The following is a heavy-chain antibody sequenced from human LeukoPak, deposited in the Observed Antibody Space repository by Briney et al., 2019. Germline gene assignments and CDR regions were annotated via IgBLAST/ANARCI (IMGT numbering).Heavy chain of an antibody. Sequence: PLETLSLTCAVYGGSFSGYYWSWIRQPPGKGLEWIGEINHSGSTNYNPSLKSRVTISVDTSKNQFSLKLSSVTAADTAVYYCARGNQGWRGIAQIWGQGTLVTVSS. CDR1: GGSFSGYY. CDR2: INHSGST. J-gene: IGHJ4*02. D-gene: IGHD6-13*01. CDR3: ARGNQGWRGIAQI. V-gene: IGHV4-34*01.